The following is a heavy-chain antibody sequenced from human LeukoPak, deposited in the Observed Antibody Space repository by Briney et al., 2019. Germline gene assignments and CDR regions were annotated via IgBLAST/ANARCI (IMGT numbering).Heavy chain of an antibody. CDR2: ISAYNGNT. J-gene: IGHJ3*02. V-gene: IGHV1-18*01. CDR3: ARDLLLGGSGHDAFDI. CDR1: GYTFTSYG. Sequence: ASVKVSCKASGYTFTSYGINWVRQAPGHGLEWMGWISAYNGNTNYAQKLQGRVTMTTDTSTSTAYMELRSLRSDDTAVYYCARDLLLGGSGHDAFDIWGQGTMVTVSS. D-gene: IGHD3-10*01.